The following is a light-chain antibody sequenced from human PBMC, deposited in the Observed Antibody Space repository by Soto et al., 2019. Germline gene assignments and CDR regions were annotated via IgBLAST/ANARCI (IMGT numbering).Light chain of an antibody. V-gene: IGLV2-8*01. Sequence: VLTQPPSASGSPGQSVTISCTGTSSDVGGYNYVSWYQQHPGKAPKLMIYEVSKRPSGVPDRFSGSKSGNTASLTVSGLQAEDEADYYCNSYAGSNVYVFGTGTKVTVL. CDR3: NSYAGSNVYV. J-gene: IGLJ1*01. CDR1: SSDVGGYNY. CDR2: EVS.